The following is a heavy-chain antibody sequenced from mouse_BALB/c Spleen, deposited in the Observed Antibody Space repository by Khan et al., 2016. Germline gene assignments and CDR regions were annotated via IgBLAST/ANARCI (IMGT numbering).Heavy chain of an antibody. CDR3: ARGSYHFLFAMDY. V-gene: IGHV1-54*01. Sequence: QVQLQQPGAELVRPGTSVKVSCKASGYAFTKYLIEWVKQRPGQGLEWIGVINPGSGGSNYNEKFKGKATLTADKSSSTAYMQLSSLTSDDSAVYLSARGSYHFLFAMDYWGQGTSVTVSS. D-gene: IGHD1-1*02. J-gene: IGHJ4*01. CDR2: INPGSGGS. CDR1: GYAFTKYL.